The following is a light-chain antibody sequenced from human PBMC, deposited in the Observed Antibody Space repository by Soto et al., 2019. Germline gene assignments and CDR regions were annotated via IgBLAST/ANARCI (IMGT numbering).Light chain of an antibody. CDR1: QSINTY. CDR3: QESYSHSRT. Sequence: DIQMTQSPSSLSASVGDRVTITCRASQSINTYLNWYQQKPGKAPKLLIYAASSLQSGVPSRFSGSGSGTDFTLTIGSLQPEDFATYYCQESYSHSRTFGPGTKSGY. J-gene: IGKJ3*01. CDR2: AAS. V-gene: IGKV1-39*01.